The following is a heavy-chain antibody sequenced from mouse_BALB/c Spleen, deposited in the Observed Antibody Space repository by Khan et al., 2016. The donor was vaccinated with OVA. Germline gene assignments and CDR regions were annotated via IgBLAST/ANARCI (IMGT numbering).Heavy chain of an antibody. CDR1: GFTFSTYG. J-gene: IGHJ3*01. V-gene: IGHV5-6*01. CDR3: ASHLTGSFAY. D-gene: IGHD4-1*01. Sequence: EVELVESGGDLVKPGGSLRLSCAASGFTFSTYGMSWVRQHPDKRLEWVATINSDGDYTYYPDTVKGRFTISRNNAENTLYLQMSSLQSEDTAIYYCASHLTGSFAYWGQGTLVTVSA. CDR2: INSDGDYT.